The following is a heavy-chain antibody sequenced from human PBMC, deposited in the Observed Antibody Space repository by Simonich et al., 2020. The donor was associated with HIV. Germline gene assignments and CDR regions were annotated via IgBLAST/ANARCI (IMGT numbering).Heavy chain of an antibody. CDR2: INHSGST. CDR3: ARGFYQRLYYFDY. CDR1: GGSFSGYY. D-gene: IGHD2-2*01. Sequence: QVQLQQWGAGLLKPSETLSLTCAVYGGSFSGYYWSWIRQPPGKGLEWSGEINHSGSTNYNPSLKSRVTISVDTSKNQFSLKLISVTAADTAVYYCARGFYQRLYYFDYWGQGTLVTVSS. J-gene: IGHJ4*02. V-gene: IGHV4-34*01.